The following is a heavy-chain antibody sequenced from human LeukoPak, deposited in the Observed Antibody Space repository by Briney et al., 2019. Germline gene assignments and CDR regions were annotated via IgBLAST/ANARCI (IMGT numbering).Heavy chain of an antibody. V-gene: IGHV3-9*01. CDR2: ISWNSGSI. CDR1: GFTFDDYA. J-gene: IGHJ1*01. Sequence: GRSLRLSCAASGFTFDDYAMHWVRQAPGKGLEWVSGISWNSGSIGYADSVKGRFTISRDNAQNSMYLQMNSLRVEDTAVYYCTSWGDTTAEYFQRWGQGTLVTVSS. CDR3: TSWGDTTAEYFQR. D-gene: IGHD2-21*02.